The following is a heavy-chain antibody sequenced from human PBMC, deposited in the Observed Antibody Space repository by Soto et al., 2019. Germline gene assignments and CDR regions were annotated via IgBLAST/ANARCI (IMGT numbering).Heavy chain of an antibody. CDR2: IYYSGST. Sequence: PSETLSLTCTVSGGSISSSSYYWGWIRQPPGKGLEWIGSIYYSGSTYYNPSLKSRVTISVDTSKNQFSLKLSSVTAADTAVYYCARRPKKDVGYCSGGSCSGIDYWGQGTLVTVSS. D-gene: IGHD2-15*01. V-gene: IGHV4-39*01. CDR3: ARRPKKDVGYCSGGSCSGIDY. J-gene: IGHJ4*02. CDR1: GGSISSSSYY.